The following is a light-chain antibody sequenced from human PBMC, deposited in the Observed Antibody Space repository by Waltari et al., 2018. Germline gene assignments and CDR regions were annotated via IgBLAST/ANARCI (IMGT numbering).Light chain of an antibody. CDR1: SGSLSTTSY. CDR3: ALYMGSGIWV. CDR2: KAN. V-gene: IGLV8-61*01. Sequence: QPVVTQEPSLSVSSGGTVTLTCALSSGSLSTTSYATWYQQTPGQAPRTLVYKANARSSGVPDRFSGSILGNTAALTITGAQADDESDYYCALYMGSGIWVFGGGTRLTVL. J-gene: IGLJ3*02.